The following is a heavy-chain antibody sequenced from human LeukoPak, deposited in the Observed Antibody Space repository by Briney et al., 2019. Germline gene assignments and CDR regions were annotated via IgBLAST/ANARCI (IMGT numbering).Heavy chain of an antibody. Sequence: PGGSLRLSCAASGFTFSSYAMSWVRQAPGKWLEWVSAISGSGVSTYYADSVKGRFTISRDNSKNTLYLQMNSLRAEDTAVYYCAKDGSSSWSYYYYYGMDVWGKGTTVTVSS. J-gene: IGHJ6*04. D-gene: IGHD6-13*01. CDR1: GFTFSSYA. V-gene: IGHV3-23*01. CDR3: AKDGSSSWSYYYYYGMDV. CDR2: ISGSGVST.